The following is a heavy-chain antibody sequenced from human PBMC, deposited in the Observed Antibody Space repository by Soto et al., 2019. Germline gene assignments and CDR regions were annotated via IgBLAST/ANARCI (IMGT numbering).Heavy chain of an antibody. Sequence: QVQLVQSGAEVKKPGSSVKVSCKASGGTFSSYAISWVRQAPGQGLEWMGGIIPIFGTANYAQKFQGRVTITADESTSTAYMELSSLRSEDTAVYYCASMDIVVVPAAITYYYGMDVRGQGTTVTVSS. V-gene: IGHV1-69*01. CDR1: GGTFSSYA. J-gene: IGHJ6*02. CDR2: IIPIFGTA. CDR3: ASMDIVVVPAAITYYYGMDV. D-gene: IGHD2-2*02.